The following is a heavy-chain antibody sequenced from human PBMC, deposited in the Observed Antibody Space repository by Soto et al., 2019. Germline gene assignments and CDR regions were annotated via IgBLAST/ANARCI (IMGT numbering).Heavy chain of an antibody. V-gene: IGHV1-18*01. Sequence: QVQLVQSGAEVKKPGASVRVSCQASGYTFTSYHICWVRQAPGQGLEWMGCISGYNGYTNYAQNVQGSVSMTTDTSTNTAYLELRNQRSDDTAIYFCARSLAGRPGDYWGQGTLVTVSS. CDR3: ARSLAGRPGDY. CDR2: ISGYNGYT. J-gene: IGHJ4*02. CDR1: GYTFTSYH. D-gene: IGHD6-6*01.